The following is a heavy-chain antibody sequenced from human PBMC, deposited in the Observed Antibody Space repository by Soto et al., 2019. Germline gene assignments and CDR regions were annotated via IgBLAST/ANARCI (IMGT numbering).Heavy chain of an antibody. CDR1: GGTFTNYA. D-gene: IGHD2-2*01. J-gene: IGHJ6*02. V-gene: IGHV1-69*13. CDR2: IIPIFGTP. CDR3: ARERFLVYCITTTCPKPFYYYAMDV. Sequence: SVKVSCKASGGTFTNYAFSWVRQAPGQGLEWMGGIIPIFGTPDHAQKFQGRVTITADESTRTASMELSSLRSDDTAVYFCARERFLVYCITTTCPKPFYYYAMDVWGQGTTVTVSS.